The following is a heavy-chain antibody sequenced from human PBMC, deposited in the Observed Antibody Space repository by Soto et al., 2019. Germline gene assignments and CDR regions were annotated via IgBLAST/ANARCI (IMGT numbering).Heavy chain of an antibody. V-gene: IGHV4-31*03. CDR2: IYFSGTT. CDR3: ARRDRSGFSYWLDT. Sequence: SETLSLTCTVSGGSISSGDYYWSWIRQHPGKGLEWIGTIYFSGTTYYNPSLKSRVTISVDTSKSQLSLKLSSVTAADTAVYYCARRDRSGFSYWLDTWGQGTLVTVSS. CDR1: GGSISSGDYY. D-gene: IGHD3-22*01. J-gene: IGHJ5*02.